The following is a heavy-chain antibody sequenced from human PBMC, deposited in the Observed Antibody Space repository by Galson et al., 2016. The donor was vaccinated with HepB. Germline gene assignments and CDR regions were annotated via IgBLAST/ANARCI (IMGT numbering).Heavy chain of an antibody. V-gene: IGHV4-4*02. CDR3: ARHPYVWGRRNWVGFDI. CDR2: MYHSGSA. CDR1: GGSVNTSNW. Sequence: SETLSLTCAVSGGSVNTSNWWSWLRQSPEKGLEWIAEMYHSGSANYNGALESRVTISVDKSKNEVSLKLRSVTAADTAVYYCARHPYVWGRRNWVGFDIWGRGTVVTVSS. D-gene: IGHD3-16*01. J-gene: IGHJ3*02.